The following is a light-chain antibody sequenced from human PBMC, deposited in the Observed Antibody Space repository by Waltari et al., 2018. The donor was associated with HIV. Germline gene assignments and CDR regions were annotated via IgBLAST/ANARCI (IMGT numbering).Light chain of an antibody. CDR2: GAS. CDR1: QSVSSSY. Sequence: EIVLTQSPGTLSLSPGERATLSCRASQSVSSSYLAWYQQKPGQAPRLLIYGASSRATGIPDRFSGSGSGTDFTLTIDSLQAEDFATYYCQQSYSTLFTFGPGTKVEIQ. J-gene: IGKJ3*01. CDR3: QQSYSTLFT. V-gene: IGKV3-20*01.